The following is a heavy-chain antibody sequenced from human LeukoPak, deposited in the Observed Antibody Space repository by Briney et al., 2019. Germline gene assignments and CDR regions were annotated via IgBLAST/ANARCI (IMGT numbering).Heavy chain of an antibody. CDR2: INHSGST. V-gene: IGHV4-34*01. J-gene: IGHJ5*02. CDR1: GGSFSGYY. Sequence: SETLSLTCAVYGGSFSGYYWSWIRQPPGKGLEWIGEINHSGSTNYNPSLKSRVTISVDTSKNQFSLKLSSVTAADTAVYYCARVWGLRYFDWLGWFDPWGQGTLVTVSS. CDR3: ARVWGLRYFDWLGWFDP. D-gene: IGHD3-9*01.